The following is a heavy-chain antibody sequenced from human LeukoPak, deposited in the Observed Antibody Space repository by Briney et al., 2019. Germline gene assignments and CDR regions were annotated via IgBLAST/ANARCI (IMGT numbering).Heavy chain of an antibody. Sequence: GGSLRLSCAASGFTFSSYGMHWVRQAPGKGLEWVAFIRYDGSNKYYADSVKGRFTISRDNSKNTLYLQMNSLRAEDTAVYYCARDSLGESTGLFDYWGQGTLVTVSS. CDR1: GFTFSSYG. D-gene: IGHD3-16*01. CDR3: ARDSLGESTGLFDY. J-gene: IGHJ4*02. V-gene: IGHV3-30*02. CDR2: IRYDGSNK.